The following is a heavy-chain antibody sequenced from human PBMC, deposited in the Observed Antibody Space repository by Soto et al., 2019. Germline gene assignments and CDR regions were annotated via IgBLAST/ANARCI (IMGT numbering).Heavy chain of an antibody. V-gene: IGHV3-15*07. CDR2: VKSKTHGGTT. CDR3: TADSCLSGMIVRSDY. CDR1: GFTFSNAW. Sequence: RLSCAASGFTFSNAWINWVRQAPGKGLEWVGRVKSKTHGGTTDFAAPVKGKFAISRDDSKNVVKLEMNRLKTEEKAIKKCTADSCLSGMIVRSDYWVHGALVPV. J-gene: IGHJ4*01. D-gene: IGHD3-22*01.